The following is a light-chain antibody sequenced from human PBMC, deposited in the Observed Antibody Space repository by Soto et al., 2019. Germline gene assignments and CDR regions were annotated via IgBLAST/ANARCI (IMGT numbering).Light chain of an antibody. Sequence: EIVLTQSPGTLSLSPGERATLSCRASQSVSSSSLAWYQQKPGQAPRLLMYGASSRATGISDRFSGSGSGTDFSVTIGRLEPEDFGVYYCQEYGSSPRTFGQGTEVETK. J-gene: IGKJ1*01. CDR1: QSVSSSS. CDR2: GAS. V-gene: IGKV3-20*01. CDR3: QEYGSSPRT.